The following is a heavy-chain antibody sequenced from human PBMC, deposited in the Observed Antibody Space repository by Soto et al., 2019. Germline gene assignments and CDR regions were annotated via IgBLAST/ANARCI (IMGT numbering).Heavy chain of an antibody. D-gene: IGHD4-17*01. CDR3: ASAVTMGWSPQGY. V-gene: IGHV3-21*06. CDR1: GFTFNAYT. CDR2: ISSSSTYI. J-gene: IGHJ4*02. Sequence: GGSLRLSCILSGFTFNAYTMNWVRQAPGKGLEWVSSISSSSTYIYYADSVKGRFTISRDNTNNSLYLQMNSLTTDDTGLYYCASAVTMGWSPQGYWGQGTPVTVSS.